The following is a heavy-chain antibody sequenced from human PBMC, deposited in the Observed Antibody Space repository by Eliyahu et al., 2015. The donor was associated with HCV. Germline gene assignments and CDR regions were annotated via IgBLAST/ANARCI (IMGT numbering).Heavy chain of an antibody. CDR3: ARRTYCSSTSCLFNGMDV. J-gene: IGHJ6*02. Sequence: EVQLVQSGAEVKKPGESLKIXXKGSGYSFTSYWIGWVRQMPGKGLEWMGIXYPGDSDTRYSPSFQGQVTISADKSISTAYLQWSSLKASDTAMYYCARRTYCSSTSCLFNGMDVWGQGTTVTVSS. CDR2: XYPGDSDT. D-gene: IGHD2-2*01. V-gene: IGHV5-51*01. CDR1: GYSFTSYW.